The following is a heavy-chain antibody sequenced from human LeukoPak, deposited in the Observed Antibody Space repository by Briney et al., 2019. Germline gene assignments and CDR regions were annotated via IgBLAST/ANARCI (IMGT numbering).Heavy chain of an antibody. CDR1: GFNFSAYG. V-gene: IGHV3-30*02. D-gene: IGHD1-14*01. J-gene: IGHJ4*02. Sequence: PGGSLRLSCAASGFNFSAYGMHWVRQAPGKGLEWVAFIRYDGNLKYYADSVKGRFTISRDNSKNTLDLQMNSLRVEDTAVYYCAKPTSLKDANYGLTGTNYWRQGILVTVSS. CDR3: AKPTSLKDANYGLTGTNY. CDR2: IRYDGNLK.